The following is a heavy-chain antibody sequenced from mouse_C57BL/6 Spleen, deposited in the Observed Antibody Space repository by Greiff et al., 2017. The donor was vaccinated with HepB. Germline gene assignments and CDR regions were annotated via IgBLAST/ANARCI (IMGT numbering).Heavy chain of an antibody. V-gene: IGHV3-6*01. CDR1: GYSITSGYY. J-gene: IGHJ4*01. Sequence: EVKLEESGPGLVKPSQSLSLTCSVTGYSITSGYYWNWIRQFPGNKLEWMGYISYDGSNNYNPSLKNRISITRDTSKNQFFLKLNSVTTEDTATYYCARVGESYAMDYWGQGTSVTVSS. CDR3: ARVGESYAMDY. CDR2: ISYDGSN.